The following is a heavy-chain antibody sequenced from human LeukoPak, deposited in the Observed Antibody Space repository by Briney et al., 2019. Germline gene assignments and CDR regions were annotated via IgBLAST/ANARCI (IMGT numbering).Heavy chain of an antibody. J-gene: IGHJ4*02. D-gene: IGHD1-7*01. CDR2: IYYSGST. CDR3: ARVGTALDGGY. CDR1: GDSISTGGYY. Sequence: SQTLSLTCTVSGDSISTGGYYWAWIRQHRERGLEWIGYIYYSGSTHYNPSLQSRVTISVDTSKNQFSLNLNSVTAADTAVYYCARVGTALDGGYWGQGILVTVSS. V-gene: IGHV4-31*03.